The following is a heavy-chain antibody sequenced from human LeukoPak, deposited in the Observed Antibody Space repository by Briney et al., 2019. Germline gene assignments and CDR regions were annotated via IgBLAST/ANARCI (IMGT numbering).Heavy chain of an antibody. V-gene: IGHV3-74*01. J-gene: IGHJ4*02. CDR1: GFTFSNYW. Sequence: GGSLRLSYAASGFTFSNYWMHWVRQVPGKGLVWVSRINDDGSATFYADSVKGRFTISRDNAKNTLFLQINSLRAEDTAVYYCAREILAPGKTHDYWGQGTLVTVSS. CDR3: AREILAPGKTHDY. CDR2: INDDGSAT.